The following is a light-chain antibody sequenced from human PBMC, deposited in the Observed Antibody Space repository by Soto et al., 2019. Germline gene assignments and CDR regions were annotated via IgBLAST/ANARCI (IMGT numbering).Light chain of an antibody. J-gene: IGKJ1*01. Sequence: DIQMTQSPSSLSASVGDRVTITCQASQDISNYLNWYQQKPGKAPKLLIYDASDLETGVPSRFSGIGSGTYFTLTINSLQPEDIATYYCEQYDSLPWTFGQGTKVEI. V-gene: IGKV1-33*01. CDR1: QDISNY. CDR3: EQYDSLPWT. CDR2: DAS.